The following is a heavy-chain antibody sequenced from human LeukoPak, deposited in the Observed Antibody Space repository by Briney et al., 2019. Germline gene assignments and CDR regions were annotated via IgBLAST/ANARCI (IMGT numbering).Heavy chain of an antibody. CDR1: GYKFTNYW. Sequence: GESLKISCKGSGYKFTNYWIAWVRQMPGQGLEWLGIIYPRDSDTRYSPSFQGQVSISVDTSIDTAYLQWSSVKASDTAMYYCARLLAAPYYINFWGQGTLVTVSS. CDR2: IYPRDSDT. CDR3: ARLLAAPYYINF. D-gene: IGHD6-25*01. J-gene: IGHJ4*02. V-gene: IGHV5-51*01.